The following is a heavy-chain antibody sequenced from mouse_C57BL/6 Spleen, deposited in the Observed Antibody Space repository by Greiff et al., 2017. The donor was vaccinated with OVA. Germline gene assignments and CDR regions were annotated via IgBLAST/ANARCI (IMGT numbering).Heavy chain of an antibody. CDR3: TRRRRSYAMDY. Sequence: VQLQQSGAELVRPGASVTLSCKASGYTFTDYEMHWVKQTPVHGLEWIGAIDPETGGTAYNQKFKGKAILTADKSSSTAYMELRSLTSEDSAVYYCTRRRRSYAMDYWGQGTSVTVSS. CDR1: GYTFTDYE. V-gene: IGHV1-15*01. J-gene: IGHJ4*01. CDR2: IDPETGGT.